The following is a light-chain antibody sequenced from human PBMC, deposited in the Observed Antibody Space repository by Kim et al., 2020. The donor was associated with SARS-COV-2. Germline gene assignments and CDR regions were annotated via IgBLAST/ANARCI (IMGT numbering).Light chain of an antibody. CDR2: AAS. CDR3: QQYGVSPGT. J-gene: IGKJ2*01. V-gene: IGKV3-20*01. CDR1: RDVSSSY. Sequence: DIVLTQSPATLSVSPGESATLSCRASRDVSSSYIAWYQQKPGQSPRLLIYAASSRATGIPDRFRGSGSGTHFTLTINSLGPEDFAVYYWQQYGVSPGTFGQGTKLEI.